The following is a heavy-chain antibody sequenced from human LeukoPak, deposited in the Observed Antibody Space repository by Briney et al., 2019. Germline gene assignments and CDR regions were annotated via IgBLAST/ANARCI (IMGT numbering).Heavy chain of an antibody. V-gene: IGHV3-53*01. CDR3: ARVDVLHYYYGMDV. D-gene: IGHD6-6*01. CDR2: IYSGGST. J-gene: IGHJ6*02. CDR1: GFTVSSNY. Sequence: GGSLRLSCAASGFTVSSNYMSWVRQAPGKGLEWVSVIYSGGSTYYADSVKGRFTISRDNSKNTLYLQMNSLRAEDTAVYYCARVDVLHYYYGMDVWCQGTTVTVSS.